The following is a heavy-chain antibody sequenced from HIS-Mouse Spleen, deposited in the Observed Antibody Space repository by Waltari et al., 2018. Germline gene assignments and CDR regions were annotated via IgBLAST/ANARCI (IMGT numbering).Heavy chain of an antibody. CDR1: GGSISSYY. CDR3: ARASRDLLLPRYFDL. Sequence: QVQLQESGPGLVKPSETLSLTCTVPGGSISSYYRSWIRQPPGKGLEWIGYIYYSGSTNYNPSLKSRVTISVDTSKNQFSLKLRSVTAADTAVYYCARASRDLLLPRYFDLWGRGTLVTVSS. V-gene: IGHV4-59*01. CDR2: IYYSGST. J-gene: IGHJ2*01.